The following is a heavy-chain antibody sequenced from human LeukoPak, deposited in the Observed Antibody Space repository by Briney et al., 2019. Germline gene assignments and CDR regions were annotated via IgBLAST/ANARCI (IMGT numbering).Heavy chain of an antibody. Sequence: ASVKVSCKASGYTFSSYGISWVRQAPGQGLEWMGCISAYNGNTNYAQKLQGRVTMTTDTSTSTPYMELRSLRSDDTAVYYCARGRFLEWLPALDWFDPWGQGTLVTVS. CDR3: ARGRFLEWLPALDWFDP. CDR1: GYTFSSYG. J-gene: IGHJ5*02. D-gene: IGHD3-3*01. CDR2: ISAYNGNT. V-gene: IGHV1-18*01.